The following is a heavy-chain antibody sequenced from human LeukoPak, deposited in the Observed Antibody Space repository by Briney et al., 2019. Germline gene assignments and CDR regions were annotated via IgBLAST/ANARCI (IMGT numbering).Heavy chain of an antibody. J-gene: IGHJ4*02. Sequence: SETLSLTCTVSGGSISNYYWSWIRQSPVKGLEWIGFIYYSGSTNYNPSLKSRVTISVDTSKNQFSLKLSSVTAADTAVYFCAREYDFWSDYYHFDYWGQGTLVTVSS. CDR1: GGSISNYY. V-gene: IGHV4-59*12. D-gene: IGHD3-3*01. CDR2: IYYSGST. CDR3: AREYDFWSDYYHFDY.